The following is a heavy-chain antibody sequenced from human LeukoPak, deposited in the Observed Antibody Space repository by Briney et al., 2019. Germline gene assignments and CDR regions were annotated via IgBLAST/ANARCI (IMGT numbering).Heavy chain of an antibody. J-gene: IGHJ4*02. CDR3: AREPYYYDSSGYSNFDY. Sequence: SVKVSCKASGGTFSSYAISWVRQAPGQGLEWMGGIIPIFGTANYAQKFQGRVTITADEPTSTAYMELSSLRSEDTAVYYCAREPYYYDSSGYSNFDYWGQGTLVTVSS. CDR1: GGTFSSYA. V-gene: IGHV1-69*13. CDR2: IIPIFGTA. D-gene: IGHD3-22*01.